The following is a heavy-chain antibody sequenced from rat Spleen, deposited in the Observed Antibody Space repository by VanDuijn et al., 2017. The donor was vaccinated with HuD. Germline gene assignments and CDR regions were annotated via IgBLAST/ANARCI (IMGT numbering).Heavy chain of an antibody. CDR3: ATQASTGTGGYYFDY. CDR2: INYDGSST. CDR1: GFIFSDYA. J-gene: IGHJ2*01. V-gene: IGHV5-7*01. D-gene: IGHD1-7*01. Sequence: EVQLVESGGGLVQPGWSLKLSCVASGFIFSDYAMAWVRQSPKKGLEWVASINYDGSSTYYRDSVKGRFSISRDNAKSTLYLQVDSLRSEDTATYYCATQASTGTGGYYFDYWGQGVMVTVSS.